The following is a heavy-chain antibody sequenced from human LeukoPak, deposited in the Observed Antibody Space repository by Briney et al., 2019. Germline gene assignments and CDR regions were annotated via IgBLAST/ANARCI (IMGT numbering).Heavy chain of an antibody. CDR2: ISSSSSTI. V-gene: IGHV3-48*03. Sequence: GGSLRLSCAASGFTFSSYEMNWVRQAPGKGLEWVSYISSSSSTIYYADSVKGRFTISRDNAKNSLYLQMNSLRAEDTAVYYCARVGSGSLDAFDIWGQGTMVTVSS. J-gene: IGHJ3*02. D-gene: IGHD1-26*01. CDR3: ARVGSGSLDAFDI. CDR1: GFTFSSYE.